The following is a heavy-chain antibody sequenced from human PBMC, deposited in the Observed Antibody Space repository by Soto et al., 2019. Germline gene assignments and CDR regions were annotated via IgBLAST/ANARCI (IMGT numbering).Heavy chain of an antibody. CDR2: FYYSGST. D-gene: IGHD3-16*01. Sequence: PSETLSLTCTVSGGSISSGDYYWSWIRQHPGKGLEWIGYFYYSGSTYYNPSLKSRVSISVDTSKNQFSLKLSSVTAADTAVYYCARRAPMGSAIQNYNYYVMDVWGLGTTVTVSS. CDR3: ARRAPMGSAIQNYNYYVMDV. V-gene: IGHV4-31*03. J-gene: IGHJ6*02. CDR1: GGSISSGDYY.